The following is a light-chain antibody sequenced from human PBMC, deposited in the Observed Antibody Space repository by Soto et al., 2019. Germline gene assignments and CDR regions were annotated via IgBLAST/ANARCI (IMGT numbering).Light chain of an antibody. V-gene: IGLV1-44*01. J-gene: IGLJ3*02. CDR1: SSNIGSNS. CDR3: AAWDDSLHGLV. Sequence: QSVLTQPPSASGTPGQRVTISCSGSSSNIGSNSVIWYQQLPGTAPKLLIYSNNQRPSGVHDRFSGSKSGTSASLANSGLQSEDEADYYCAAWDDSLHGLVFGGGTKLTVL. CDR2: SNN.